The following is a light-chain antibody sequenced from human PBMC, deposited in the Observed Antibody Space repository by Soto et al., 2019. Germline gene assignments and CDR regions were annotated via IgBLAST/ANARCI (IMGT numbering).Light chain of an antibody. CDR1: QGIRND. CDR2: AAS. J-gene: IGKJ4*02. V-gene: IGKV1-6*01. Sequence: AIKLTQSPSSLSPSVGDRVTLACRASQGIRNDLGWYQQKPGKAPKLLIYAASSLQSGVPARFSGSGSGTDFTLTISSLQPEDFATYYCLQVCNYPPTFGGGTKVDIK. CDR3: LQVCNYPPT.